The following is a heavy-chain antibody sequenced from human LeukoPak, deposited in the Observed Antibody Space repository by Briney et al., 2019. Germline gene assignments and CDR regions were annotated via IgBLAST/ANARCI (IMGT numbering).Heavy chain of an antibody. CDR1: GFTFSSYW. CDR2: INSDGSST. J-gene: IGHJ4*02. Sequence: GGSLRLSCAASGFTFSSYWMHRVRQAPGKGLVWVSRINSDGSSTSYADSVKGRFTISRDNAKNTLYLQMNSLRAEDTAVYYCAREDRYLDYYGSGSYYKTWGQGTLVTVSS. V-gene: IGHV3-74*01. D-gene: IGHD3-10*01. CDR3: AREDRYLDYYGSGSYYKT.